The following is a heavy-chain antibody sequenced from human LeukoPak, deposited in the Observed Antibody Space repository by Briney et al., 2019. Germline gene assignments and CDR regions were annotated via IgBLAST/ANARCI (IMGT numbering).Heavy chain of an antibody. CDR2: ISPNSGVT. Sequence: ASVKVSCKTSGYTFTGYYMHWVRQAPGQGLEWMGWISPNSGVTKYTQKFQGRVSMTRDTSNRAAYMELSGLQSDDTAVYYCTRAYPSGWSDYWGQGTLVTVSS. J-gene: IGHJ4*02. CDR3: TRAYPSGWSDY. D-gene: IGHD6-19*01. CDR1: GYTFTGYY. V-gene: IGHV1-2*02.